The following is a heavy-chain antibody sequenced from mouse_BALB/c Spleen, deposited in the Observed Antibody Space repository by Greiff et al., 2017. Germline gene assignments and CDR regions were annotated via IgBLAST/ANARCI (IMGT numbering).Heavy chain of an antibody. V-gene: IGHV1-7*01. Sequence: VQLQQSGAELAKPGASVKMSCKASGYTFTSYWMHWVKQRPGQGLEWIGYINPSTGYTEYNQKFKDKATLTADKSSSTAYMQLSSLTSEDSAVYYCARTSTMITTVAYWGQGTLVTVSA. CDR3: ARTSTMITTVAY. J-gene: IGHJ3*01. CDR2: INPSTGYT. CDR1: GYTFTSYW. D-gene: IGHD2-4*01.